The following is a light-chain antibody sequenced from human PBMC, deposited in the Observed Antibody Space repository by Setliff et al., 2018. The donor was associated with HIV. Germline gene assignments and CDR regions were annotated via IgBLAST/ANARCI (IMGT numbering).Light chain of an antibody. CDR1: SSDVGAYNY. CDR3: SSYTTISTFV. V-gene: IGLV2-14*01. CDR2: DVS. Sequence: QSVLTQPASVSGSPGQSITISCTGTSSDVGAYNYVSWYQQHPGKAPKLMIYDVSKRPSGVSNRFSGSKSGNTASLTISGLQAEDEADYYCSSYTTISTFVFRTGTKVTVL. J-gene: IGLJ1*01.